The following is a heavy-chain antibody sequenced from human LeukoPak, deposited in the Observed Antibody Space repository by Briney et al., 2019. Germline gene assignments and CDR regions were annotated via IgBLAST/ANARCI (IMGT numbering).Heavy chain of an antibody. Sequence: GESLKISCKGPAYPFCDYWIGWVRQMPGKGLGGVGIIYPGDSGTRYSPPFRGQVTLSADKSISTVYLQWSSLKDSDTAMYYCARLMYYESKSGLDYWGQGSLVTVSS. J-gene: IGHJ4*02. CDR3: ARLMYYESKSGLDY. CDR1: AYPFCDYW. CDR2: IYPGDSGT. D-gene: IGHD3-22*01. V-gene: IGHV5-51*01.